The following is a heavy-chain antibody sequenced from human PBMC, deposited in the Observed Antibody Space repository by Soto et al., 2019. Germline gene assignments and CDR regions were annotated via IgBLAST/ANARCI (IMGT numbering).Heavy chain of an antibody. CDR2: TYYRSKWYN. V-gene: IGHV6-1*01. J-gene: IGHJ4*02. CDR1: GDSVSSNSAA. D-gene: IGHD2-15*01. CDR3: TARLEAIVSAFAY. Sequence: SQTLSLTCAISGDSVSSNSAAWNWIRQSPSRGLEWLGRTYYRSKWYNDYAVSVKSRITINPDTSKNQFSLQLNSLTPEDTAVYYCTARLEAIVSAFAYWGQGTLVTVSS.